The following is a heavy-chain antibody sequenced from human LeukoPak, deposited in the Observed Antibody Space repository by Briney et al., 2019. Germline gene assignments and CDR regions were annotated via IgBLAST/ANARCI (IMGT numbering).Heavy chain of an antibody. CDR3: ARGAPRDYIWGSYRYDWFDP. Sequence: SETLSLTCTVSGGSISSYYWSWIRQPPGKGAEWIGYIYYSGSANYNPSLKSRVTISVDTSKNQFSLKLSSVTAADTAVYYCARGAPRDYIWGSYRYDWFDPWGQGTLVTVSS. J-gene: IGHJ5*02. CDR1: GGSISSYY. CDR2: IYYSGSA. D-gene: IGHD3-16*02. V-gene: IGHV4-59*01.